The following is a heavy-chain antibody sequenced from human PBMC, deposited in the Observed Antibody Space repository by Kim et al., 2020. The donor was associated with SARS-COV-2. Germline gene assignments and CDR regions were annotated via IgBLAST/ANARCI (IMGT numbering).Heavy chain of an antibody. CDR2: IYSGGST. V-gene: IGHV3-53*01. CDR3: ARDPYYDILTGYYNPVPH. J-gene: IGHJ4*02. Sequence: GGSLRLSCTASGFTVSSNYMSWVRQAPGKGLEWVSVIYSGGSTYYADSVKGRFTISRDNSKNTLYLQMNSLRAEDTAVYYCARDPYYDILTGYYNPVPHWGQGTLVTVSS. CDR1: GFTVSSNY. D-gene: IGHD3-9*01.